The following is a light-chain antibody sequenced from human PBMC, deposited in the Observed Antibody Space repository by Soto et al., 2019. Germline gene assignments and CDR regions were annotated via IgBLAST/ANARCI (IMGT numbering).Light chain of an antibody. CDR2: KTS. J-gene: IGKJ4*01. CDR1: QSISSW. CDR3: QQYDSYPLT. Sequence: DIQMTQSPSTLSASVGDRVTITCRASQSISSWFAWYQQKPGKAPNLLIYKTSSLESGVPSRFSGSGSGTEFTLTVNSLQPDDFATYYCQQYDSYPLTFGGGTKVEIK. V-gene: IGKV1-5*03.